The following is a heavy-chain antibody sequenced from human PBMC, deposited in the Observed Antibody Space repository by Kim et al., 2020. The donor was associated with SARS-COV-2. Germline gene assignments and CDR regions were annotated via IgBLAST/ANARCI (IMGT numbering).Heavy chain of an antibody. CDR2: INPSGGST. V-gene: IGHV1-46*01. D-gene: IGHD3-3*01. CDR3: ARDTRSEYYDFWSGYKTTDYYYGMDV. J-gene: IGHJ6*02. Sequence: ASVKVSCKASGYTFTSYYMHWVRQAPGQGLEWMGIINPSGGSTSYAQKFQGRVTMTRDTSTSTVYMELSSLRSEDTAVYYCARDTRSEYYDFWSGYKTTDYYYGMDVWGQGTTVTVSS. CDR1: GYTFTSYY.